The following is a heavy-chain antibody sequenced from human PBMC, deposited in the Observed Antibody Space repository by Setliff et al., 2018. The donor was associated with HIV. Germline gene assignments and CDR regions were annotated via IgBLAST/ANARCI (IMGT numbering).Heavy chain of an antibody. J-gene: IGHJ4*02. CDR2: IYYSGST. V-gene: IGHV4-59*01. D-gene: IGHD3-9*01. CDR1: GASIPGYY. Sequence: SETLSLTCTVSGASIPGYYWSWTRQPPGKGLEWIGYIYYSGSTNYNPSLKSRVTLSVDTSKNQFSLKLSSVTAADTAVYYCAGARDDDILTGYYPHYFDYWGQGTLVTVS. CDR3: AGARDDDILTGYYPHYFDY.